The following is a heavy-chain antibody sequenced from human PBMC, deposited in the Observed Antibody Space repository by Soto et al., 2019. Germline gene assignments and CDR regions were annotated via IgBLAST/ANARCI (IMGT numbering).Heavy chain of an antibody. J-gene: IGHJ4*02. V-gene: IGHV3-30*03. Sequence: QAQLVESGGGVVQPGRSLRLSCAASGFAFSSYGMHWVRQAPGTGLGWVAVISYDGSLQHYADSVKGRFPISRDNSKNMVLLQMGSLRAEDTAVYYCVSDRGYGHASVPYSWGQGTLVSVSS. CDR3: VSDRGYGHASVPYS. CDR2: ISYDGSLQ. CDR1: GFAFSSYG. D-gene: IGHD5-18*01.